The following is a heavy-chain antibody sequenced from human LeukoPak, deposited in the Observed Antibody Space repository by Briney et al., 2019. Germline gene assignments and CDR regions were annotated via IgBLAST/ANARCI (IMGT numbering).Heavy chain of an antibody. CDR2: IYTSGST. Sequence: SETLSLTCTVSGGSISSYYWSWIRQPAGKGLEWIGRIYTSGSTNYNPSLKSRVTMSVDTSKNQFSLKLSSVTAADTAVYYCARDIPWLGGIYYYYYMDVWGKGTTVTISS. CDR1: GGSISSYY. D-gene: IGHD6-19*01. V-gene: IGHV4-4*07. J-gene: IGHJ6*03. CDR3: ARDIPWLGGIYYYYYMDV.